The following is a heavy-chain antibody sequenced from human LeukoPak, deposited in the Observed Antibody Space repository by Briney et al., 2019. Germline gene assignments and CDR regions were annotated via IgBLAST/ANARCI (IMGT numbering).Heavy chain of an antibody. CDR2: INSDGSST. J-gene: IGHJ4*02. CDR3: ARDPPTTYYYDSSGYYYFSY. CDR1: GFTFSSYW. D-gene: IGHD3-22*01. V-gene: IGHV3-74*01. Sequence: GGSLRLSCAASGFTFSSYWMHWVRHAPGKGLVRVSRINSDGSSTSYADSVKGRFTISRDNAKNTLYLQMNSLRAEDTAVYYCARDPPTTYYYDSSGYYYFSYWGQGTLVTVSS.